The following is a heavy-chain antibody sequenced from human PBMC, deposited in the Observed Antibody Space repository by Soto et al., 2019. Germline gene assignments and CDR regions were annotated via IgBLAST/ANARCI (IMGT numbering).Heavy chain of an antibody. J-gene: IGHJ3*02. CDR2: ISGSGGST. CDR1: GFPFSSYA. Sequence: PGGSLRLSCAASGFPFSSYAMSWVRQAPGKGLEWGSAISGSGGSTYYADSVKGRFTISRDDSKNTLYLQMTSLRAEATAVYDCAKDRLPIDWLIVYDAIDIWGQGTMVTVS. V-gene: IGHV3-23*01. CDR3: AKDRLPIDWLIVYDAIDI. D-gene: IGHD3-9*01.